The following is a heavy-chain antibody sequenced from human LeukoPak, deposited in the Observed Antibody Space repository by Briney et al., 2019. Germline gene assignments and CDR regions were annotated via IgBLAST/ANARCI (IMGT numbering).Heavy chain of an antibody. D-gene: IGHD2-2*02. CDR2: IKQDGSEK. V-gene: IGHV3-7*01. Sequence: GSLRLSCAASGFTFSSYWMSWVRQAPGKGLEWVANIKQDGSEKYYVDSVKGRFTISRDNAKNSLYLQMNSLRAEDTAVYYCTRVGYCSSTTYYTGDGFDYWGQGTLVTVSS. CDR3: TRVGYCSSTTYYTGDGFDY. J-gene: IGHJ4*02. CDR1: GFTFSSYW.